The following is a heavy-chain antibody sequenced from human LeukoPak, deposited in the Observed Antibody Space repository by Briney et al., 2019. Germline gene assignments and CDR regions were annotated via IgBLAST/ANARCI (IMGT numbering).Heavy chain of an antibody. J-gene: IGHJ5*02. Sequence: GRSLRLSCAASGFTFDDYAMHWVRQAPGKGLEWVSGISWNSGSIGYADSVKGRFTISRDNAKNSLYLQMNSLRAEDTAVYYCARDHFGLTYNWFDPWGQGTLVTVSS. CDR2: ISWNSGSI. V-gene: IGHV3-9*01. CDR1: GFTFDDYA. D-gene: IGHD3-10*01. CDR3: ARDHFGLTYNWFDP.